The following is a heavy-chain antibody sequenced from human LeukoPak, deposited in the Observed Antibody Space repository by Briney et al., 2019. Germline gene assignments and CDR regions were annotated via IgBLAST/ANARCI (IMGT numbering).Heavy chain of an antibody. J-gene: IGHJ4*02. CDR3: ARSTGKVTRSIDY. D-gene: IGHD3-10*01. Sequence: SQTLSLTCTVSGGSISSGAYYWSWIRQHPGKGPEWIGNIFYSGNTYYNPPLKSRVTISVDTSKNQFSLKLSSVTAADTAVYYCARSTGKVTRSIDYWGQGTLVTVSS. CDR1: GGSISSGAYY. V-gene: IGHV4-31*03. CDR2: IFYSGNT.